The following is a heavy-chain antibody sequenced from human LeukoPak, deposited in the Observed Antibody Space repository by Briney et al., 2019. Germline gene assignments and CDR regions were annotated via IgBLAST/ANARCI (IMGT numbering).Heavy chain of an antibody. CDR1: GYTFTTYS. CDR2: ISVNNGGT. V-gene: IGHV1-18*01. D-gene: IGHD2-2*01. CDR3: ATATQPRGYFLH. J-gene: IGHJ1*01. Sequence: ASVKVSCKASGYTFTTYSLAWVRQAPGQSLEWMGWISVNNGGTNYAQSFQDRVTLTRDTSTNTAYLELRSLRPDDTAILYCATATQPRGYFLHWGQGTLVTVSS.